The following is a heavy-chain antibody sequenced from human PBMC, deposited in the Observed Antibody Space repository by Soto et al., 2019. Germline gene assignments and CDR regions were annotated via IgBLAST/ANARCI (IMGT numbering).Heavy chain of an antibody. CDR1: GFTFDDNA. CDR2: INWKSDI. D-gene: IGHD3-16*01. J-gene: IGHJ4*02. CDR3: AISQDRGGRTTFIY. Sequence: GGSLRLSCAVSGFTFDDNAMHWVRQAPEKCLEWVSGINWKSDIGYADSVKGRFTISRDNAENSLYLQMNSLRAEDTALYYCAISQDRGGRTTFIYWGXGTQVHVSS. V-gene: IGHV3-9*01.